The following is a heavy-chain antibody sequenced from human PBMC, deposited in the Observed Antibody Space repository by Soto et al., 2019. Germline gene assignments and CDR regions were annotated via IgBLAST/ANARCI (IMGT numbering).Heavy chain of an antibody. Sequence: GGSLRLSCAASGFSVSEYYMDWVRQAPGKGLEWVGRTRNKAKSYSTGYVASVKGRFTISRDDSKNSLYLQMNSLKTEDTAVYYCASGYCSGGTCYSSPGNYWGQGTLVTVSS. CDR3: ASGYCSGGTCYSSPGNY. D-gene: IGHD2-15*01. CDR2: TRNKAKSYST. J-gene: IGHJ4*02. CDR1: GFSVSEYY. V-gene: IGHV3-72*01.